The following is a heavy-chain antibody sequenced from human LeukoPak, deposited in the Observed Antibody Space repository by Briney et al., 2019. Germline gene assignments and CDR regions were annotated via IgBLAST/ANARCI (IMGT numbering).Heavy chain of an antibody. V-gene: IGHV4-34*01. CDR2: INHSGST. J-gene: IGHJ4*02. D-gene: IGHD3-3*01. CDR3: AQLGVLRFLEWSFDY. Sequence: PSETLSLTCAVYGGSFSGYYWSWIRQPPGKGLEWIGEINHSGSTNYNPSLKSRVTISVDTSKNQFSLKLSSVTAADTAVYYCAQLGVLRFLEWSFDYWGQGTLVTVSS. CDR1: GGSFSGYY.